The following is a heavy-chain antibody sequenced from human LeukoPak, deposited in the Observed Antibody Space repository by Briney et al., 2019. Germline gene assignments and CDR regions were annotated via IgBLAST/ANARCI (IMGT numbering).Heavy chain of an antibody. CDR1: GGSISSYY. D-gene: IGHD6-13*01. V-gene: IGHV4-59*01. Sequence: SETLSLTCTVSGGSISSYYWSWIRQPPGKGLEWIGYIYYSGSTNYNPSLKSRVTISVDTSKNQFSLKLSSVTAADTAVYYCERTPAGRTYYYYGMDVWGQGTTVTVSS. CDR3: ERTPAGRTYYYYGMDV. CDR2: IYYSGST. J-gene: IGHJ6*02.